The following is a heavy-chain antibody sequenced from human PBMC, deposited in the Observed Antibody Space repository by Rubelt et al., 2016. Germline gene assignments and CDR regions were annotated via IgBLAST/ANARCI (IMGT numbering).Heavy chain of an antibody. CDR3: ARHGRAAARYYV. CDR2: INHSGST. Sequence: QVQLQQWGAGLLKPSETLSLTCAVYGGSFSGYYWSWIRQPPGKGLEWIGEINHSGSTNYNPSLQSRVTISVDTSKNQFPLKLGPGTAAETAVYYCARHGRAAARYYVWGQGTTVTVSS. J-gene: IGHJ6*02. V-gene: IGHV4-34*01. CDR1: GGSFSGYY. D-gene: IGHD6-13*01.